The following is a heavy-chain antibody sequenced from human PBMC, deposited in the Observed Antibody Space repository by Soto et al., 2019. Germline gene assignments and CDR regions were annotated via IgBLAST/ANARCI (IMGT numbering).Heavy chain of an antibody. CDR1: GYTFTSYY. J-gene: IGHJ4*02. Sequence: ASVKVSCKASGYTFTSYYMHWVRQAPGQGLEWMGWISAYSGNTNYAQKFQGRVTMTRDTSTSTAYMELRSLRSDDTAVYYCARDRGYYDRSDYFDYWGQGTLVTVSS. CDR2: ISAYSGNT. D-gene: IGHD3-22*01. CDR3: ARDRGYYDRSDYFDY. V-gene: IGHV1-18*04.